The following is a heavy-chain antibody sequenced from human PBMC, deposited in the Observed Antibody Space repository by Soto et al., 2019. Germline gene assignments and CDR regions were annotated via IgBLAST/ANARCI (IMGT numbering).Heavy chain of an antibody. J-gene: IGHJ4*02. V-gene: IGHV4-34*01. CDR2: INPSGST. CDR3: ARSGRDCSSRTSCCFYFDS. CDR1: YGSLNGYF. Sequence: SETLSLTCGVNYGSLNGYFWSCIRQSPWKGLEWIVEINPSGSTIHNPSLKSRVTLSIDTSKDQFSLRLSSVTAADSAIYYCARSGRDCSSRTSCCFYFDSWVQGTLVTVSS. D-gene: IGHD2-2*01.